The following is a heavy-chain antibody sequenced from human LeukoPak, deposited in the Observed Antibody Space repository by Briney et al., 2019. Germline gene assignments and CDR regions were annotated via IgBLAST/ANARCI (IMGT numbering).Heavy chain of an antibody. CDR3: ARHFDF. Sequence: SETLSLSCTVSGDSISSSGSYWGWLRQPPGKGLEWIGTISYSGSTYYNPSLKSRVTTSVDTSKNQFFLQLNSMTAADTAVYYCARHFDFWGQGTLVTVSS. J-gene: IGHJ4*02. V-gene: IGHV4-39*01. CDR2: ISYSGST. CDR1: GDSISSSGSY.